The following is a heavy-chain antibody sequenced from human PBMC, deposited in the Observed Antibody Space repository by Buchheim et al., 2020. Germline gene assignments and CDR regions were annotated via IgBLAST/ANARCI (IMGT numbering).Heavy chain of an antibody. CDR1: GFTFSSYW. Sequence: EVQLVESGGGLVQPGGSLRLSCAASGFTFSSYWMSWVRQAPGKGLEWVANIKQDGSEKYYVDSVEGRFTISRDNAKNSLYLQMNSLRAEDTAVYYCARVRVDFWSGYFYFDYWGQGTL. CDR2: IKQDGSEK. J-gene: IGHJ4*02. V-gene: IGHV3-7*01. CDR3: ARVRVDFWSGYFYFDY. D-gene: IGHD3-3*01.